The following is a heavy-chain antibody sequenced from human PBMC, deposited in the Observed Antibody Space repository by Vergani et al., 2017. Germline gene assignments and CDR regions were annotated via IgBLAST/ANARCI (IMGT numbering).Heavy chain of an antibody. V-gene: IGHV5-51*01. CDR2: IYPGDSDT. D-gene: IGHD4-23*01. J-gene: IGHJ5*02. CDR1: GYIFSNFW. CDR3: ARGHGGNSGWFDP. Sequence: EKQLVQSGSETKKPGESLKISCQAFGYIFSNFWIGWVRQRPGIGLEWMGIIYPGDSDTRSSPSFQGQVTISADKSISTAYLQWSSLKASDTAMYYCARGHGGNSGWFDPWGQGTLVTVSS.